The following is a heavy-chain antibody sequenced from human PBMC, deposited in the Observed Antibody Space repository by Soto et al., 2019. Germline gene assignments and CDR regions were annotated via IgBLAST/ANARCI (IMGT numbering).Heavy chain of an antibody. CDR3: AREEVAYYGSGSYNWFDP. D-gene: IGHD3-10*01. V-gene: IGHV1-46*01. Sequence: ASVKVSCKASGYNFMNYYIHWVRQAPGQGLEWMGIINPNGATSYAQKFLDRIDMTSDMFTDTVYMDLSSLGSEDTAVYYCAREEVAYYGSGSYNWFDPWGQGTLVTVSS. CDR1: GYNFMNYY. J-gene: IGHJ5*02. CDR2: INPNGAT.